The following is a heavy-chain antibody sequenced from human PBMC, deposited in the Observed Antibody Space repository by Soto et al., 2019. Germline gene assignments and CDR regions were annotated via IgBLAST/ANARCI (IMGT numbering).Heavy chain of an antibody. CDR3: AGGGVVVAATLEYFQH. J-gene: IGHJ1*01. D-gene: IGHD2-15*01. Sequence: QVQLVQSGAAVKKPGSSVKVSRKASGGTFSSYAISWVRQAPGQGLEWMGGIIPIFGTANYAQKFQGRVTITADESTSKAHRELRSLRSEDTAVYYCAGGGVVVAATLEYFQHWGQGTLVTVSS. V-gene: IGHV1-69*12. CDR2: IIPIFGTA. CDR1: GGTFSSYA.